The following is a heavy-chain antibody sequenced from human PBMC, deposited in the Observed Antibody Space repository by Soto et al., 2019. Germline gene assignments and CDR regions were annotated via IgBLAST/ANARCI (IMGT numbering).Heavy chain of an antibody. Sequence: SVKVSCKASGGTFSSYTISWVRQAPGQGLEWMGRIIPILGIANYAQKFQGRVTITADLSKNQFSLNLISVTAADTAVYYCATTIYSSGWSRDHWGQGTLVTVSS. CDR1: GGTFSSYT. D-gene: IGHD6-19*01. CDR2: IIPILGIA. J-gene: IGHJ4*02. V-gene: IGHV1-69*02. CDR3: ATTIYSSGWSRDH.